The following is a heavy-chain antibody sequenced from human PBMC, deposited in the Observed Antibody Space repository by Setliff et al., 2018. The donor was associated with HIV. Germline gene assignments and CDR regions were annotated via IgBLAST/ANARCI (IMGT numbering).Heavy chain of an antibody. CDR1: GGNLRSYG. CDR2: IIPMSGVP. Sequence: SVKVSCKASGGNLRSYGISWVRQAPGQGLEWMGGIIPMSGVPKYAQKFQGRVTITADKSTSTAYMELSSLRSEDTAVYYCARNPEMAALNYFYYYMDVWGKGTTVTVSS. D-gene: IGHD6-19*01. J-gene: IGHJ6*03. V-gene: IGHV1-69*10. CDR3: ARNPEMAALNYFYYYMDV.